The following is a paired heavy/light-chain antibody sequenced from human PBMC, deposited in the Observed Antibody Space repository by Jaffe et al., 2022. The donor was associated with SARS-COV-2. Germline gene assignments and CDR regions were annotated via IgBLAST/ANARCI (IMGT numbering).Heavy chain of an antibody. D-gene: IGHD2-15*01. CDR2: ISGSGGSV. CDR1: GFTFSNYD. CDR3: AKEGRTPCSGNSCGGLLNY. J-gene: IGHJ4*02. V-gene: IGHV3-23*01. Sequence: EVQLLESGGGLVQPGGSLRLSCAASGFTFSNYDMSWVRQPPGKGLEWVSSISGSGGSVSYGDSVKGRFTISRDNSKNTLYLQMNSLGAEDTALYYCAKEGRTPCSGNSCGGLLNYWGQGTLITVSS.
Light chain of an antibody. Sequence: DIQMTQSPSSLSASVGDRVTITCRASQGISNYLAWYQQKPGKVPKLLIYAASILQSGVPSRFSGSGSETDFSLTISSLQPEDVATYFCQTYNSAPLFIFGPGTTLNIK. CDR3: QTYNSAPLFI. CDR2: AAS. CDR1: QGISNY. J-gene: IGKJ3*01. V-gene: IGKV1-27*01.